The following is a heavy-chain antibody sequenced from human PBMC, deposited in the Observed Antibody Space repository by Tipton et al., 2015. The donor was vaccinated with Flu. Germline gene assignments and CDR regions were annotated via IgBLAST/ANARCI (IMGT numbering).Heavy chain of an antibody. V-gene: IGHV4-59*05. Sequence: TLSLTCTVSGASISGYSWSWIRQPPGKGLELIGSIFPSGSTYYNPSLKSRVTISVDTSKKQFSLKLRSVTAADTAVYYCARLSYYDVDLKNFYFDYWGQGAQVTVSS. CDR2: IFPSGST. CDR1: GASISGYS. CDR3: ARLSYYDVDLKNFYFDY. D-gene: IGHD3-10*02. J-gene: IGHJ4*02.